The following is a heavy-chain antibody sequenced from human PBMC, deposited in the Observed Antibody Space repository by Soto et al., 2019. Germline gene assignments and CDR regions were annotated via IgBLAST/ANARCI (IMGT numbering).Heavy chain of an antibody. CDR3: ARIPSTGPYYFDY. CDR2: IYPGDSDT. Sequence: GESLKISCKASGYSFTSYWIGWVRQMPGKGLEWMGIIYPGDSDTRYSPSFQGQVTISADKSISTASLQWSSLKASDTAMYYCARIPSTGPYYFDYWGQGTLVTVSS. J-gene: IGHJ4*02. D-gene: IGHD1-1*01. CDR1: GYSFTSYW. V-gene: IGHV5-51*01.